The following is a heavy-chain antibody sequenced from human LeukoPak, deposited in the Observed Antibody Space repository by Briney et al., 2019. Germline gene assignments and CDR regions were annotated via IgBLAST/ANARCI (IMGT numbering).Heavy chain of an antibody. Sequence: SETLSLTCTVSGGSSSSYYWSWLRQPAGKGLEWIGRFYTRGSTNYNASLKSRVSMSVDPSKNQFSLKLSSVPAADTAVFYCARENSGSYGEFDYWGQGTLVTVSS. CDR2: FYTRGST. CDR1: GGSSSSYY. D-gene: IGHD1-26*01. CDR3: ARENSGSYGEFDY. V-gene: IGHV4-4*07. J-gene: IGHJ4*02.